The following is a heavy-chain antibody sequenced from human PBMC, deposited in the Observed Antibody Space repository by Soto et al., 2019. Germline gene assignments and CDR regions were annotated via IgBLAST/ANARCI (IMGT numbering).Heavy chain of an antibody. Sequence: GASVNFSFKPSGGTLSSYASSWVRQPPGQGLEWMGGIIPIFATANYAQKFQGRVMITVDESTSTAYMELSSLRTEDTAVYYCARSVSFRYQLLKRGMDVWGQGATVTVSS. D-gene: IGHD2-2*01. V-gene: IGHV1-69*13. CDR1: GGTLSSYA. CDR3: ARSVSFRYQLLKRGMDV. CDR2: IIPIFATA. J-gene: IGHJ6*02.